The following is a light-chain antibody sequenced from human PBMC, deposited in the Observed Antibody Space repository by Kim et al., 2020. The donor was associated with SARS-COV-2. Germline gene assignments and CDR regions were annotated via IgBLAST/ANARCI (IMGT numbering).Light chain of an antibody. J-gene: IGLJ2*01. CDR2: GKN. V-gene: IGLV3-19*01. CDR1: SLRDYY. Sequence: SSELTQDPAVSVALGQTVRITCQGDSLRDYYATWYQQKPGQAPVLVIYGKNNRPSGIPDRFSGSSSRNTASLTITGAQAEDEADYYCNSRDSSGNHVLFG. CDR3: NSRDSSGNHVL.